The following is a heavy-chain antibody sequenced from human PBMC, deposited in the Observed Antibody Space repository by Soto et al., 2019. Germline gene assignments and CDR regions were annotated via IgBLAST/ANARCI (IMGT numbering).Heavy chain of an antibody. Sequence: QVQLVESGGGVVQPGRSLRLSCAASGFTFSSYAMHWVRQAPGKGLEWVAVISYDGSNKYYADSVKGRFTISRDNSKNMLYLQMNSLRAEDTAVYYCARADDFWSGYYRYYYYYGMDVWGQGTTVTVSS. V-gene: IGHV3-30-3*01. CDR1: GFTFSSYA. CDR2: ISYDGSNK. CDR3: ARADDFWSGYYRYYYYYGMDV. D-gene: IGHD3-3*01. J-gene: IGHJ6*02.